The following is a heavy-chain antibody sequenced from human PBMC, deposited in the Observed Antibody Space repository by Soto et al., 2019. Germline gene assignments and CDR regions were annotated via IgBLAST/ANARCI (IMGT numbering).Heavy chain of an antibody. Sequence: PSETLSLTCTVSGGSISSGGYYWSWIRQHPGKGLEWIGYIYYSGSTYYNPSLKSRVTISVDTSKNQFSLKLSSVTAVDTAVYYCARGQQQYYYDSSGYYYFDYWGQGTLVTVSS. D-gene: IGHD3-22*01. V-gene: IGHV4-31*03. CDR2: IYYSGST. CDR3: ARGQQQYYYDSSGYYYFDY. CDR1: GGSISSGGYY. J-gene: IGHJ4*02.